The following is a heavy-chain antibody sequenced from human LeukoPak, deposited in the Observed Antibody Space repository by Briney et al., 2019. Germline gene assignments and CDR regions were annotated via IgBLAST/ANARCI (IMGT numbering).Heavy chain of an antibody. CDR3: ASTTGYASSWANDY. D-gene: IGHD6-13*01. CDR1: GFTFSSHS. Sequence: GGSLRLSCAASGFTFSSHSANWVRQAPGKGLEWVSSISSSGSYTYYADSMKGRFTISRDNARNSLYLQMNSLRVEDTAVYYCASTTGYASSWANDYWGQGTLVTVSS. CDR2: ISSSGSYT. J-gene: IGHJ4*02. V-gene: IGHV3-21*01.